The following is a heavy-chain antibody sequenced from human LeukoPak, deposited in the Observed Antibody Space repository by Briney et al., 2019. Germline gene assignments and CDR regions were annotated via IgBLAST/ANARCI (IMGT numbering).Heavy chain of an antibody. CDR3: ASSIYYDFWSGYSNWFDP. V-gene: IGHV1-69*10. Sequence: SVKVSCKASGGTFSRYIISWVRQAPGHRLEWMGGIITILGIAIYAQKFKGRVTITADKSTSTAYMELSSLRSEDTAVYYCASSIYYDFWSGYSNWFDPWGQGTLVTVSS. J-gene: IGHJ5*02. CDR1: GGTFSRYI. CDR2: IITILGIA. D-gene: IGHD3-3*01.